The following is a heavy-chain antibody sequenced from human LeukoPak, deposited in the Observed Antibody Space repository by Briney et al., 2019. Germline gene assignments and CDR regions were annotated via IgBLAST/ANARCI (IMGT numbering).Heavy chain of an antibody. D-gene: IGHD3-22*01. V-gene: IGHV4-4*07. J-gene: IGHJ4*02. CDR2: IYTSGST. CDR3: ARDRGDYYDSSGYYPYYFDY. CDR1: GGSISSYY. Sequence: VKPSETLSLTCTVSGGSISSYYWSWIRQPAGKGLEWIGRIYTSGSTNYNPSLKSRVTMSVDTSKNQFSLKLSSVTAADTAAYYCARDRGDYYDSSGYYPYYFDYWGQGTLVTVSS.